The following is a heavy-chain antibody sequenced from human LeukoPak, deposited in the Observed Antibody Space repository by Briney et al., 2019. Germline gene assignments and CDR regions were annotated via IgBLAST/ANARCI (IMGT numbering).Heavy chain of an antibody. CDR1: GFTFSMYG. J-gene: IGHJ4*02. CDR3: ASKVTTGY. Sequence: PGRSLRLSCAASGFTFSMYGMHWVRQAPGKGLEWVAVISYDGSNKYYADSVKGRFTISRDNSKNTLYLQMNSLRAEDTAVYYCASKVTTGYWGQGTLVTVSS. D-gene: IGHD4-17*01. V-gene: IGHV3-30*03. CDR2: ISYDGSNK.